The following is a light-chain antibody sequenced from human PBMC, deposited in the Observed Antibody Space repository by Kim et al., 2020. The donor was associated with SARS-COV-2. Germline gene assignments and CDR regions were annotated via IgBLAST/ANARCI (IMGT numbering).Light chain of an antibody. CDR1: SNNVGDQG. CDR2: RNN. CDR3: SAWDSNLSAWV. J-gene: IGLJ3*02. V-gene: IGLV10-54*01. Sequence: QTATLTCIGNSNNVGDQGAAWLQQHQGHPPKLLFYRNNNRPSGISERLSASRSGNTDSLTITALQPEDEADYYCSAWDSNLSAWVLGGGTKLTVL.